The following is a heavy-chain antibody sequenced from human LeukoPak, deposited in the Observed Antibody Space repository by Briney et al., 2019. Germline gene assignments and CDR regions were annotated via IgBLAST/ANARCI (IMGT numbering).Heavy chain of an antibody. D-gene: IGHD6-19*01. CDR1: GFTFSSYA. CDR3: AKDRIAVAGTNFDY. Sequence: GGSLRLSCAASGFTFSSYAMSWVRQAPGKGLEWVSAISGSGGSTYYADSVKGRFTISRDNSKNTLYLQMNSLRGEDTAVYFCAKDRIAVAGTNFDYWGQGNLVTVSS. V-gene: IGHV3-23*01. CDR2: ISGSGGST. J-gene: IGHJ4*02.